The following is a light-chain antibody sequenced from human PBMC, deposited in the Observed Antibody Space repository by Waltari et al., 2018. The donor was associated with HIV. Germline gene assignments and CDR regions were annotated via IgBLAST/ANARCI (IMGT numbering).Light chain of an antibody. V-gene: IGKV1-39*01. Sequence: DIQMTQSPSSLSASVGDRVTITCRASQSISSYLNWYQHKPGKAPKLLIYAATSLQSGVPSRFRGSGSGTDFTLTISSLQPEDFATYYCQQSYNTPPWTFGQGTKVAFK. CDR2: AAT. CDR3: QQSYNTPPWT. CDR1: QSISSY. J-gene: IGKJ1*01.